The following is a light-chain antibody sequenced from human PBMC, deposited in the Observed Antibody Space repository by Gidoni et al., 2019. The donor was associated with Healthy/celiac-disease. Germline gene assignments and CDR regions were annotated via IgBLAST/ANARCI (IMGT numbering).Light chain of an antibody. V-gene: IGLV2-14*01. CDR3: SSYTSSSTLV. J-gene: IGLJ2*01. CDR1: SCDVGGYNY. Sequence: QSALTQPASVSGSPGQSITISCTGTSCDVGGYNYVSWYQQHPGKARKLMIYDVTNRPSGVSNRFSGSKSGNTASLTISGLQAEDEADYYCSSYTSSSTLVFGGGTKLTVL. CDR2: DVT.